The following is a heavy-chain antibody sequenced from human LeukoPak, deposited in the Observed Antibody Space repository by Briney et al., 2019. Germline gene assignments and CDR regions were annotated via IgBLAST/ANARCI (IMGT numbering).Heavy chain of an antibody. V-gene: IGHV3-21*01. CDR1: GFTFSSYS. Sequence: GGSLRLSCAASGFTFSSYSMNWVRQAPGKGLEWVSSISSGSSYIYYADSVKGRFTISRDNAKNSLYLQMNSLRAEDTAVYYCARSRYYGSKNDAFDIWGQGTMVTVSS. CDR3: ARSRYYGSKNDAFDI. J-gene: IGHJ3*02. CDR2: ISSGSSYI. D-gene: IGHD3-10*01.